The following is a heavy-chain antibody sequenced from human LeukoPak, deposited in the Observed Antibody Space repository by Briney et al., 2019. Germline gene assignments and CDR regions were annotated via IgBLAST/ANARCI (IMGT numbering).Heavy chain of an antibody. CDR3: ARGWLAETMVVTPYND. D-gene: IGHD4-23*01. J-gene: IGHJ4*02. Sequence: SVKVSCKASGGTFSSHTINWVRQAPGQGLEGMGGIIPIFGTANYAQKFQGRVTITAVESTSTAYMEVSSLRSEDTAVYYCARGWLAETMVVTPYNDWGQGTLVTVSS. CDR1: GGTFSSHT. V-gene: IGHV1-69*13. CDR2: IIPIFGTA.